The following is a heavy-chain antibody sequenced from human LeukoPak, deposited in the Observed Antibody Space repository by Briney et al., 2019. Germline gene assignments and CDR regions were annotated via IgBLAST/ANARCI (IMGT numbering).Heavy chain of an antibody. Sequence: PSQTLSLTCTVSGGSISSGGYYWSWIRQHPGKGLEWIGYIYYSGSTYYNPSLKSRVTISVDTSKNQFSLKLSSVTAADTAVYYCARHSREAAAAKQDAFDIWGQETMVTVSS. CDR2: IYYSGST. V-gene: IGHV4-31*03. CDR3: ARHSREAAAAKQDAFDI. J-gene: IGHJ3*02. D-gene: IGHD6-13*01. CDR1: GGSISSGGYY.